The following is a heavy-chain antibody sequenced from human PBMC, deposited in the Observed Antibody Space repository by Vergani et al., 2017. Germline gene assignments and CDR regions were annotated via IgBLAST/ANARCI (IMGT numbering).Heavy chain of an antibody. J-gene: IGHJ3*02. V-gene: IGHV5-10-1*01. CDR2: IDPSDSYT. CDR1: GYSFTSYW. Sequence: DVQLVQSGAEVKKPGESLRISCKGSGYSFTSYWISWVRQMPGKGLEWMGRIDPSDSYTNYSPSFQGHVTISADKSISTAYLQWSSLKASDTAMYYCARAGFPDIVVVPAAIPAFDIWGQGTMVTVSS. D-gene: IGHD2-2*01. CDR3: ARAGFPDIVVVPAAIPAFDI.